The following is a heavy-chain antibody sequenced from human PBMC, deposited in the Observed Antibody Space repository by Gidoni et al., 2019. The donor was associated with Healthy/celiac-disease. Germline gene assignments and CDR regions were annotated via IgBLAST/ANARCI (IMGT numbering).Heavy chain of an antibody. CDR1: GFTVSSNY. Sequence: EVQLVESGGGLVQPGGSLRLSCAASGFTVSSNYMSWVRQAPGKGLEWVSVIYRGGSTYYADSVKGRFTISRHNSKNTLYLQMNSLRAEDTAVYYCARAIVVVVAATRSFAFDIWGQGTMVTVSS. D-gene: IGHD2-15*01. CDR2: IYRGGST. CDR3: ARAIVVVVAATRSFAFDI. V-gene: IGHV3-53*04. J-gene: IGHJ3*02.